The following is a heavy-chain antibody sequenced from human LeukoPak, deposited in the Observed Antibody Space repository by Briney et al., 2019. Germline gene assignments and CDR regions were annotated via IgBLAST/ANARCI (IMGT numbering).Heavy chain of an antibody. J-gene: IGHJ4*02. CDR1: GFTFSSYW. V-gene: IGHV3-7*03. CDR2: IKQDGSEK. CDR3: ARGAGGSPWYYFDY. Sequence: GGSLRLSCAASGFTFSSYWMSWVRQAPGKGLEWVANIKQDGSEKYYVESAKGRFTISRDNAKNSMYLQMNSLRGEDTAVYYCARGAGGSPWYYFDYWGQGTLVTVSS. D-gene: IGHD3-16*01.